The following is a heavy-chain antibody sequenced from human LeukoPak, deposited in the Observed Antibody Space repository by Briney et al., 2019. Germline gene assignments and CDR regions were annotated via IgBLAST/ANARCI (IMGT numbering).Heavy chain of an antibody. D-gene: IGHD6-19*01. V-gene: IGHV4-59*08. CDR3: ARSRYASAWYAFDI. CDR2: ISYSGST. CDR1: GASVRSYY. J-gene: IGHJ3*02. Sequence: SETLSLTCSVSGASVRSYYWSWLRQPPGKGLEWIGYISYSGSTNSKSSLKSRVTISVDTSKNQFSLKLNSVTAADTAVYYCARSRYASAWYAFDIWGQGTMVTVSS.